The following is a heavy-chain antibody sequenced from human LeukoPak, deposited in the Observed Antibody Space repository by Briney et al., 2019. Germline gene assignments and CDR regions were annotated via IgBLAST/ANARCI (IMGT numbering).Heavy chain of an antibody. CDR3: VGHLNAIPPARDSES. V-gene: IGHV4-34*01. Sequence: SETLSLTCGVYGASFSGHFWSWIRQPPGKGLEWIGEMNHSGSFKYNPSLKSRVIISVDTSKNQFSLKLTSVTAADAAVYYCVGHLNAIPPARDSESWGQGTLVTVSS. J-gene: IGHJ4*02. D-gene: IGHD1-1*01. CDR2: MNHSGSF. CDR1: GASFSGHF.